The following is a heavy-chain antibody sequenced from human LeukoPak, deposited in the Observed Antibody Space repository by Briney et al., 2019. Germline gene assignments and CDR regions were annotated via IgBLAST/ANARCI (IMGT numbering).Heavy chain of an antibody. CDR1: GASLNGHY. D-gene: IGHD1-26*01. CDR3: ARAWSGSYRFDY. J-gene: IGHJ4*02. Sequence: SETLSLTCAVYGASLNGHYWSWIRQPPGKGLEWIGEGSDVGGTKYNPSLKSRVTISADTSKNQFSLKLSSVTAADTAVYYCARAWSGSYRFDYWGQGTLVTVSS. V-gene: IGHV4-34*01. CDR2: GSDVGGT.